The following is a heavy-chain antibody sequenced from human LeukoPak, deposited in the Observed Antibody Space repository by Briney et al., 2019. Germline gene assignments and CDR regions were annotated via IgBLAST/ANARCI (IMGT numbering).Heavy chain of an antibody. V-gene: IGHV3-7*01. CDR2: IKQDGSEK. J-gene: IGHJ4*02. CDR3: ARDHGYYGSGSYFDY. Sequence: PGGSLRLSCAASGFTFSSYWMSWVRQAPGKGLEWVANIKQDGSEKYYVDSVKGRFTISRDNAKNSLYLQMNSLRAEDTPVYYCARDHGYYGSGSYFDYWGQGTLVTVSS. D-gene: IGHD3-10*01. CDR1: GFTFSSYW.